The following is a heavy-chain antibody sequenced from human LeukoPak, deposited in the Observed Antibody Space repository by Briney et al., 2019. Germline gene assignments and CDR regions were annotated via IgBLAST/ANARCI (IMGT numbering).Heavy chain of an antibody. CDR1: GYTFTGYY. J-gene: IGHJ4*02. Sequence: ASVKVSCKASGYTFTGYYMHWARQAPGQGLEWMGWINPSSGGTNYAQKFQGRVTMTRDTSISTAYMELSRLRSDDTAVYYCARESEYSYGLLDYWGQGTLVTVSS. V-gene: IGHV1-2*02. CDR3: ARESEYSYGLLDY. CDR2: INPSSGGT. D-gene: IGHD5-18*01.